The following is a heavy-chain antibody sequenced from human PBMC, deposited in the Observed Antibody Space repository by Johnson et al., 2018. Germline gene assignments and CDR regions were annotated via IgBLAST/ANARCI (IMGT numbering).Heavy chain of an antibody. CDR1: GFTFSSYW. CDR2: IKQDGSEK. CDR3: AREDNYYDSSGSRAP. D-gene: IGHD3-22*01. J-gene: IGHJ5*02. V-gene: IGHV3-7*01. Sequence: EVQLVETGGGLVKPGGSLRLSCAASGFTFSSYWMSWVRQAPGKGLEWVANIKQDGSEKYYVDSVKGRFTISRDNAKNSLYLQMNSLRAEDTAVYYCAREDNYYDSSGSRAPWGQGTLVTVSS.